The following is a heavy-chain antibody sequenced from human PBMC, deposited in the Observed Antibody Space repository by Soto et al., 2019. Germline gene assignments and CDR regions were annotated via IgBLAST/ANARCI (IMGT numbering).Heavy chain of an antibody. CDR3: ARQGGSYSGYDAFDI. CDR2: IYPGDSDT. D-gene: IGHD1-26*01. Sequence: PGESLKISCKGSGYSFTIYWIGWVRQMPGKGLEWMGIIYPGDSDTRYSPSFQGQVTISADKSISTAYLQWSSLKASDTAMYYCARQGGSYSGYDAFDIWGQGTMVTVSS. CDR1: GYSFTIYW. V-gene: IGHV5-51*01. J-gene: IGHJ3*02.